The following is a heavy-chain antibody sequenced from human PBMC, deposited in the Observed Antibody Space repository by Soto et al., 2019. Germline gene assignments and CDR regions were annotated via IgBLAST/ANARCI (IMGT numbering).Heavy chain of an antibody. Sequence: QVQLVESGGGVVQPGRSLRLSCAASGFTFSSYAMHWVRQAPGKGLEWVAVISYDGSNKYYADSVKGRFTISRDNSKNTLYLQMNSLRAEDTAVYYCARDVRRGWGYCGGDCYFVYWGQGTLVTVSS. V-gene: IGHV3-30-3*01. CDR2: ISYDGSNK. CDR3: ARDVRRGWGYCGGDCYFVY. J-gene: IGHJ4*02. D-gene: IGHD2-21*02. CDR1: GFTFSSYA.